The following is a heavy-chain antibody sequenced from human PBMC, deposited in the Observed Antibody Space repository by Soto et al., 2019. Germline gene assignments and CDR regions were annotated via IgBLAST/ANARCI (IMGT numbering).Heavy chain of an antibody. Sequence: EVQLVESGGGLVQPGGSLRLSCAASGFTFSSYWMHWVRQAPGKGLVWVSRIKSDGSSTSYADSVKVRFTISRDNAKNTLYLQMNSLRAEDTAVYYCARDDCSGGTCYYYYGMDVWGQGTTVTVSS. D-gene: IGHD2-15*01. CDR3: ARDDCSGGTCYYYYGMDV. V-gene: IGHV3-74*01. J-gene: IGHJ6*02. CDR1: GFTFSSYW. CDR2: IKSDGSST.